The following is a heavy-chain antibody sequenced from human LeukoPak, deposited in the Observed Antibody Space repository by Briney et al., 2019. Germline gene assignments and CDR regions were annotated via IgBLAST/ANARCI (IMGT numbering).Heavy chain of an antibody. CDR3: ATSGLSCQFDY. CDR1: GGSISSGSYY. J-gene: IGHJ4*02. CDR2: IYTSGST. D-gene: IGHD3-10*01. V-gene: IGHV4-61*02. Sequence: PSQTLSLTCTVSGGSISSGSYYWRWIRQPAGKGLEWIGRIYTSGSTNYNPSLKSRVTISVDTSKNQFSLKLSSVTAADTAVYYCATSGLSCQFDYWGQGTLVTVSS.